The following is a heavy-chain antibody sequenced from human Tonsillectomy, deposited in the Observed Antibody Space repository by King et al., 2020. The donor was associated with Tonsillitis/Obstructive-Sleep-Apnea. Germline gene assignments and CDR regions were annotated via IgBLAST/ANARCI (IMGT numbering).Heavy chain of an antibody. D-gene: IGHD3-22*01. CDR2: INHSGST. CDR1: GGSFSGYY. CDR3: SRGNSSGRMFGY. Sequence: VQLQQWGAGLLKPSETLSLTCAVYGGSFSGYYWSWIRQPPGKGLEWIGEINHSGSTNYNPSLKSRVTISVDTSKNQFSLKLSSVTAADTAVYCCSRGNSSGRMFGYGGQGTLVTVSS. V-gene: IGHV4-34*01. J-gene: IGHJ4*02.